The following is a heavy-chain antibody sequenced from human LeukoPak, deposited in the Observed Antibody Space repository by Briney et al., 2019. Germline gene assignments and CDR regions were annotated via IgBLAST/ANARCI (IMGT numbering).Heavy chain of an antibody. CDR1: GGSISSNNHY. CDR2: INYSGTI. J-gene: IGHJ4*02. D-gene: IGHD5-18*01. Sequence: SETLSLTCTVSGGSISSNNHYWGWIRQPPGKGLEWLGSINYSGTIFYSPSLNSRVTISVDTSGTQFSLKLTSATAADTAVYYCARHPGYSSGWWYFDFWGQGSLVTVSS. V-gene: IGHV4-39*01. CDR3: ARHPGYSSGWWYFDF.